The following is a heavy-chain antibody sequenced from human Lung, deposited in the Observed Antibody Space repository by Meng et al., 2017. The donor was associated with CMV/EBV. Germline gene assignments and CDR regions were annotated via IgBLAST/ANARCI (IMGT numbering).Heavy chain of an antibody. Sequence: VQLVQSGAALKKPCASVKVSCKASGNTFTSYAMKWVRQAPGQGLEWMGWSNTNTGNPTYAQGFTGRFVFSLDTSVSTAYLQISSLKAADTAVYYCARLYCSGGSCYTIDYWGQGTLVTVSS. V-gene: IGHV7-4-1*02. CDR2: SNTNTGNP. CDR3: ARLYCSGGSCYTIDY. J-gene: IGHJ4*02. CDR1: GNTFTSYA. D-gene: IGHD2-15*01.